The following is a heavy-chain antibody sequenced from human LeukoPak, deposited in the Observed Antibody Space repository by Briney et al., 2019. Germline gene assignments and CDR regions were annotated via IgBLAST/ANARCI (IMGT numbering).Heavy chain of an antibody. D-gene: IGHD6-13*01. J-gene: IGHJ4*02. V-gene: IGHV3-30*18. CDR3: AKDLQHLVRTLSFDY. CDR1: ALALSKQA. Sequence: GRFLRLSSGASALALSKQAMGRVRQSPGKGLEWVAVIPYDGSIEYYADSVKGRFTISRDDSRNTLYLQMNSLRPEDTALYYCAKDLQHLVRTLSFDYWGQGTLVTVSS. CDR2: IPYDGSIE.